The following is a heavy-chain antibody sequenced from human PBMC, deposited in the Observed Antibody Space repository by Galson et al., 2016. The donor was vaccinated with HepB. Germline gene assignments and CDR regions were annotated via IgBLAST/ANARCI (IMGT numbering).Heavy chain of an antibody. CDR3: AWGPPVTTEGWFDP. CDR2: VIPMFYTT. J-gene: IGHJ5*02. Sequence: SVKVSCKASGGTLSSYAFSWVRQAPGQGLEWMGGVIPMFYTTNYAQKFQGRVTITADESTSTAYMELSSLRSEDTAVYYCAWGPPVTTEGWFDPWGQGTLVTVSS. CDR1: GGTLSSYA. V-gene: IGHV1-69*13. D-gene: IGHD4-17*01.